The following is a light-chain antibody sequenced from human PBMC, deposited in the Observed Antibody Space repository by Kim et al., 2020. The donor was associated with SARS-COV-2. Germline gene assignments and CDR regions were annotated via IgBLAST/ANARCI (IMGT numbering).Light chain of an antibody. CDR1: QSINSW. CDR2: DAS. J-gene: IGKJ4*01. Sequence: DIQMTQSPSTLSASVGDRVTITCRASQSINSWLAWYQQKPGKAPNLLIYDASTLEAGVPSRFSGSGSGTQFTLTISSLQPDDFATYYCQEYKIDSRTFGEGTKVDI. V-gene: IGKV1-5*01. CDR3: QEYKIDSRT.